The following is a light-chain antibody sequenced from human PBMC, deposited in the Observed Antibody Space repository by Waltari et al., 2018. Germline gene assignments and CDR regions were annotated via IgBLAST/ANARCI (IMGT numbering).Light chain of an antibody. CDR2: RSV. J-gene: IGLJ3*02. V-gene: IGLV10-54*04. CDR3: SAWDNSLNIWM. CDR1: SDNVGNQG. Sequence: QAGLTQPPSVSTDLGQTVTLTCTGGSDNVGNQGAAWLQQRPGHPPKLLSHRSVKRPPGIPGRFSSSRSGNIASLTITARPPDDEADYVCSAWDNSLNIWMFGGGTKLTVL.